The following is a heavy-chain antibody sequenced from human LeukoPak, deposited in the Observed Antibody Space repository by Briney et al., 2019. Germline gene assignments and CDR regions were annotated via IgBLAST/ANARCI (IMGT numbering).Heavy chain of an antibody. CDR3: AKDGS. J-gene: IGHJ4*02. D-gene: IGHD2-15*01. Sequence: PGGSLRLSCAASGFTFDDYAMHWVRQAPGKGLEWVSGISWNSGSIGYADSVKGRFTISRDNAKNSLYLQMNSLRAEDTALYYCAKDGSWGQGTLVTLSS. CDR2: ISWNSGSI. V-gene: IGHV3-9*01. CDR1: GFTFDDYA.